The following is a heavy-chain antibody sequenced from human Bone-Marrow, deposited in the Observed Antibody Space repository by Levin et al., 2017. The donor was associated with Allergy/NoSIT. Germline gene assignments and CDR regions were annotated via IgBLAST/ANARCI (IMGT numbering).Heavy chain of an antibody. CDR1: GYTFTGSY. CDR3: ARGQYYDFWSGYYRTGDYYYYMDV. CDR2: INPNSGGT. V-gene: IGHV1-2*06. Sequence: ESLKISCKASGYTFTGSYMHWVRQAPGQGLEWMGRINPNSGGTNYAQKFQGRVTMTRDTSISTAYMELSRLRSDDTAVYYCARGQYYDFWSGYYRTGDYYYYMDVWGKGTTVTVSS. D-gene: IGHD3-3*01. J-gene: IGHJ6*03.